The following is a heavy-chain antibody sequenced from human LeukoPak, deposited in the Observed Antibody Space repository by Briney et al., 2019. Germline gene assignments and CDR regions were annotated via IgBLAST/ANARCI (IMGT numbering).Heavy chain of an antibody. Sequence: PSETLSLTCTVSGGSISSSSYYWDWIRQPPGKGLEWIGGIYYSGSTYYNPSLKSRVTISVDTSKNQFSLKLSSVTAADTAVYYCARQRRDYDFWSGYPYFDYWGQGTLVTVSS. J-gene: IGHJ4*02. CDR2: IYYSGST. D-gene: IGHD3-3*01. CDR3: ARQRRDYDFWSGYPYFDY. V-gene: IGHV4-39*01. CDR1: GGSISSSSYY.